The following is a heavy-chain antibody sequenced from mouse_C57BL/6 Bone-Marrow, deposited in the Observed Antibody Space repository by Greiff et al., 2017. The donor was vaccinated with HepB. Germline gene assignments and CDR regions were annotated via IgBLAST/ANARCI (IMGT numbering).Heavy chain of an antibody. CDR3: ASRITTVVYWYFDV. CDR2: IHPNSGST. CDR1: GYTFTSYW. V-gene: IGHV1-64*01. D-gene: IGHD1-1*01. Sequence: VQLQQPGAELVKPGASVKLSCKASGYTFTSYWMHWVKQRPGQGLEWIGMIHPNSGSTNYNEKFKSKATLTVDKSSSTAYMQLSSLTSEDSAVYYCASRITTVVYWYFDVWGTGTTVTVSS. J-gene: IGHJ1*03.